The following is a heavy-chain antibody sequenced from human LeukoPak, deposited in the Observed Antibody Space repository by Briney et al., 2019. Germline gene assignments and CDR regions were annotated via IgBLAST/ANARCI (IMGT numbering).Heavy chain of an antibody. J-gene: IGHJ4*02. Sequence: ASVKVSCKASGYTFTSYYMHWVRQAPGQGPEWMGGIIPIFATPNYAQRSQGRATITADTATSTAYLELSSLRSADTAVYYCATSTSGSYSPFDYWGQGTLVTFSS. D-gene: IGHD3-22*01. CDR3: ATSTSGSYSPFDY. CDR2: IIPIFATP. V-gene: IGHV1-69*06. CDR1: GYTFTSYY.